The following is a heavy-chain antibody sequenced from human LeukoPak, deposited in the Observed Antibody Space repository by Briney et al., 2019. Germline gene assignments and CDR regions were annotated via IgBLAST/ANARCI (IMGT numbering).Heavy chain of an antibody. Sequence: SVKVSCKVSGGTFSSYGLCWVRQAPGQGLEWMGRIIPIFGTADYAQKFQDRVTITTDESTTTACMELSSLRSEDTAMYYCAYMPLEYISSSSRGYFDYWGQGTLVTVSS. CDR1: GGTFSSYG. J-gene: IGHJ4*02. V-gene: IGHV1-69*05. D-gene: IGHD6-6*01. CDR2: IIPIFGTA. CDR3: AYMPLEYISSSSRGYFDY.